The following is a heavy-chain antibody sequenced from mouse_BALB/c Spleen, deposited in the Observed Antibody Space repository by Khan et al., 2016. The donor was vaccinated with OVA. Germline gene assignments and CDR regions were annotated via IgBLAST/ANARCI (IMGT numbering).Heavy chain of an antibody. CDR1: GYTFPSYW. CDR3: ARENYYGSSRYAMDY. D-gene: IGHD1-1*01. J-gene: IGHJ4*01. Sequence: DLVKPGASVKLSCKASGYTFPSYWINWIKQRPGQGLEWIGRIAPGSGSTYYNEMFKGKATLTVDTSSSTAYIQLSSLSSEDSAVYFCARENYYGSSRYAMDYWGQGTSVTVSS. CDR2: IAPGSGST. V-gene: IGHV1S41*01.